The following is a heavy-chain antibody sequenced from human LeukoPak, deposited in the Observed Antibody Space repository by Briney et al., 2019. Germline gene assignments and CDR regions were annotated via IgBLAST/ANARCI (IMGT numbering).Heavy chain of an antibody. Sequence: PGGSLRLSCAASGFSFSSYEMNWVRQAPGKGLEWVSHISSGGNTEYYVDSVRGRLTMSRDNAKSLLFLQMNSLRPEDTAVYYCARDTVNGPYVISLDYWGQGALVTVSS. CDR1: GFSFSSYE. D-gene: IGHD2-8*01. CDR2: ISSGGNTE. CDR3: ARDTVNGPYVISLDY. J-gene: IGHJ4*02. V-gene: IGHV3-48*03.